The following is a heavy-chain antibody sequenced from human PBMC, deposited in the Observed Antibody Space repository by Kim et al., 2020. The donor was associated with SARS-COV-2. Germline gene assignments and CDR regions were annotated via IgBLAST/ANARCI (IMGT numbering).Heavy chain of an antibody. D-gene: IGHD3-10*01. J-gene: IGHJ6*03. CDR3: ARGLGGSGSYYYYYMDV. V-gene: IGHV4-34*01. Sequence: LKSRVTISVDTSKNQFSLKLSSVTAADTAVYYCARGLGGSGSYYYYYMDVWGKGTTVTVSS.